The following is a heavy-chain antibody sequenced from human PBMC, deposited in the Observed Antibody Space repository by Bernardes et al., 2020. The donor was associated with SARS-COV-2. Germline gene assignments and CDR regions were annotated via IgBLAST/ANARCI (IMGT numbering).Heavy chain of an antibody. Sequence: SETLSLTCAVYGGSFSGYYWSWIRQPPGKGLEWIGEINHSGSTNYNPSLKSRVTISVDTSKNQFSLKLSSVTAADTAVYYCARGGKSKLERRFGGWFDPWGQGTLVTVSS. CDR3: ARGGKSKLERRFGGWFDP. V-gene: IGHV4-34*01. D-gene: IGHD1-1*01. CDR2: INHSGST. J-gene: IGHJ5*02. CDR1: GGSFSGYY.